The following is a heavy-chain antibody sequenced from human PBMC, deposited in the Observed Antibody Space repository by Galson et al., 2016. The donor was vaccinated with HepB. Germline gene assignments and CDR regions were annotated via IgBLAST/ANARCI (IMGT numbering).Heavy chain of an antibody. J-gene: IGHJ3*01. CDR3: AKRDLLWFGDPNAFDV. V-gene: IGHV3-30*06. CDR1: EFTFSTYG. D-gene: IGHD3-10*01. Sequence: SLRLSCAASEFTFSTYGMHWVRQAPGKGLEWVAYISNDGSKRYFADSVKGRFTISRDNSKNTLFLHMSSLRAADTAVYYCAKRDLLWFGDPNAFDVWGQGTRVTVSS. CDR2: ISNDGSKR.